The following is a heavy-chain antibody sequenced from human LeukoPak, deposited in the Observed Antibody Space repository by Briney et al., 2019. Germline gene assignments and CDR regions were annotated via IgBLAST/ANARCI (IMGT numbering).Heavy chain of an antibody. CDR1: GFTFGSYA. CDR2: ISGSGDTT. Sequence: PGGSLRLSCAASGFTFGSYAMSWVSQAPGKGLEWVSAISGSGDTTYYADSVKGRFTISRDNSKKTLYLQMNSLRAEDTAVYYCAKDFTLAMATMFDYWGQGTLVTVSS. D-gene: IGHD5-24*01. V-gene: IGHV3-23*01. CDR3: AKDFTLAMATMFDY. J-gene: IGHJ4*02.